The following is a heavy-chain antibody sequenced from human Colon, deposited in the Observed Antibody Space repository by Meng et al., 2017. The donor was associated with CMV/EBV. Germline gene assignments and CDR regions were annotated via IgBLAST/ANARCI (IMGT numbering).Heavy chain of an antibody. Sequence: SVKVSCKASGYTFSSNGISWVRQAPGQGLEWMGWISAYNGNTNYAQKFQGRVTMTTDIATSTAYMELRSLRSDDTAMYYCAKDRSSSDYWGQGTLVTVSS. D-gene: IGHD6-6*01. CDR2: ISAYNGNT. CDR1: GYTFSSNG. CDR3: AKDRSSSDY. V-gene: IGHV1-18*01. J-gene: IGHJ4*02.